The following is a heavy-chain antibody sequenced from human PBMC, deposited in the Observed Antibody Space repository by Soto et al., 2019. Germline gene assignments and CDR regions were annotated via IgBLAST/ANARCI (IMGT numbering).Heavy chain of an antibody. CDR2: ISAAGDP. V-gene: IGHV3-13*05. Sequence: EVQLVESGGGLVKPGGSLRLSCEASGFTFRNYAMHWVRQGTGKGLEWVSGISAAGDPDYADSVEGRFTISRENAQNSFFLQMNSLRVGDTAVYYCARTDRDFYGLDVWGQGTTVIVSS. J-gene: IGHJ6*02. CDR3: ARTDRDFYGLDV. CDR1: GFTFRNYA.